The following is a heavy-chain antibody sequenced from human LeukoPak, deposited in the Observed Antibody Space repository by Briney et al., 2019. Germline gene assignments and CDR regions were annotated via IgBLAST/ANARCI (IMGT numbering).Heavy chain of an antibody. D-gene: IGHD6-13*01. Sequence: GGSLRLSCAASGFTFNIYGMGWVRQAVGNGLVWVSRINSDGSSTSYADSVKGRFILSRDHAKNTLYMQMNSLRAEDPGVNYCAREVTYSSSWYHDYWGQGTLVTVSS. CDR2: INSDGSST. V-gene: IGHV3-74*01. J-gene: IGHJ4*02. CDR3: AREVTYSSSWYHDY. CDR1: GFTFNIYG.